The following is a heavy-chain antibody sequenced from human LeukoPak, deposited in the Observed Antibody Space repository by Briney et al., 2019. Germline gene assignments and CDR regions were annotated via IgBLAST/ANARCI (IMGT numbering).Heavy chain of an antibody. D-gene: IGHD3-10*01. V-gene: IGHV3-30*04. CDR1: GFTFSSYA. CDR2: ISYDGSNK. Sequence: GGSLRLSCAASGFTFSSYAMHWVRQAPGKGLEWVAVISYDGSNKYYADSVKGRFTISRDNSKNTLYLQMNSLRAEDTAVYYCAKFGLLWFGELLPYYFDYWGQGTLVTVSS. CDR3: AKFGLLWFGELLPYYFDY. J-gene: IGHJ4*02.